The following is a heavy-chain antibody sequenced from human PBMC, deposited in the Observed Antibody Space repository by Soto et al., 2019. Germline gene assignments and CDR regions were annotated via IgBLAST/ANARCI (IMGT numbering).Heavy chain of an antibody. V-gene: IGHV4-59*01. CDR1: GGSISSDY. J-gene: IGHJ4*02. Sequence: SETLSLTCTVSGGSISSDYWSWIRQPPGKGLEWIGYIYYSGSTNYNPSLKSRVTISVDTSKNQFSLKLSSVTAADTAVYYCAREVRGSTVTTLDYWGQGTLVTVSS. CDR3: AREVRGSTVTTLDY. CDR2: IYYSGST. D-gene: IGHD4-17*01.